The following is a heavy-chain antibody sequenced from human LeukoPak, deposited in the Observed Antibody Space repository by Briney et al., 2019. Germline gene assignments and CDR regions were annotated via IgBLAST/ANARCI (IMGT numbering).Heavy chain of an antibody. CDR3: ARDYYGSGSYYEPFDY. V-gene: IGHV1-69*13. Sequence: SSVKGSCQTSGGTFSSYAISWVRQAAAQRLEWMGGIIPAFGTANYAQKLQDRVTITADESTSTAYMDLSSLRSEDTAVYYCARDYYGSGSYYEPFDYWGQGTLVTVSS. D-gene: IGHD3-10*01. CDR2: IIPAFGTA. CDR1: GGTFSSYA. J-gene: IGHJ4*02.